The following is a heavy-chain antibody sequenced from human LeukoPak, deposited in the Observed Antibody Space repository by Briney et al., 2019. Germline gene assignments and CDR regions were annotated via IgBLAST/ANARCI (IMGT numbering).Heavy chain of an antibody. CDR2: INTNTGNP. CDR3: ARDHIAAAVHYYYYYMDV. D-gene: IGHD6-13*01. V-gene: IGHV7-4-1*02. Sequence: ASVKVSCKASGYTFTSYAMNWVRQAPGQGLEWMGWINTNTGNPTYAQGFTGRFVFSLDTSVSTAYLQISSLKAEDTAVYYCARDHIAAAVHYYYYYMDVWGKGTTVTVSS. CDR1: GYTFTSYA. J-gene: IGHJ6*03.